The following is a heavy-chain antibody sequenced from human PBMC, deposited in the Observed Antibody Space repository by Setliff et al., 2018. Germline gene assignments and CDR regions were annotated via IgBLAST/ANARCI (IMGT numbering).Heavy chain of an antibody. CDR2: ISAYNGNT. D-gene: IGHD3-9*01. V-gene: IGHV1-18*01. Sequence: ASVKVSCKASGYTFTSYGISWVRQAPGQGLEWMGWISAYNGNTNYAQKLQGRVTMTTDTATSTAYMELRSLRSDDTAVYYCARDEAPRYFDWLLGRKYYYYGMDVWGQGTTVTVSS. CDR3: ARDEAPRYFDWLLGRKYYYYGMDV. CDR1: GYTFTSYG. J-gene: IGHJ6*02.